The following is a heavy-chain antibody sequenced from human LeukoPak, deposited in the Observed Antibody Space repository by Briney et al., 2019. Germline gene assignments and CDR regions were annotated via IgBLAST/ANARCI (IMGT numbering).Heavy chain of an antibody. CDR2: MSGRGGST. D-gene: IGHD4-17*01. V-gene: IGHV3-23*01. J-gene: IGHJ5*02. CDR1: GYTFVIYA. CDR3: AKRPLTTARSLDP. Sequence: GGSLRLSCAPAGYTFVIYAMSWVRHAPGRGLGGVSAMSGRGGSTKYAGSVKRRFTISRDNSKNTLYLQMNSLRAEDTAVYYCAKRPLTTARSLDPWGQGTLVTVSS.